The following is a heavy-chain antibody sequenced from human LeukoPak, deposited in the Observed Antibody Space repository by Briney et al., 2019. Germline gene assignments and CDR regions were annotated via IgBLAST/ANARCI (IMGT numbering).Heavy chain of an antibody. V-gene: IGHV3-15*01. CDR3: TIGGYDDAYAVDY. J-gene: IGHJ4*02. CDR2: IKSKNDGETA. CDR1: GFTFNSAW. D-gene: IGHD2-2*01. Sequence: GGSLRLSCAASGFTFNSAWMNWVRQAPGKGLEWIGRIKSKNDGETADYAAFVKGRFTISRDDSKNTVYLQMNSLKTEDTAVYYCTIGGYDDAYAVDYWGQGTLVTVSS.